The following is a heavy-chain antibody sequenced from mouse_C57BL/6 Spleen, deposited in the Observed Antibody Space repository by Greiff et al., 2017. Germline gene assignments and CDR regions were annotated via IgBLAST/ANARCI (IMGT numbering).Heavy chain of an antibody. J-gene: IGHJ1*03. V-gene: IGHV1-81*01. CDR2: IYPRSGNT. Sequence: VKLVESGAELARPGASVKLSCKASGYTFTSYGISWVKQRTGQGLEWIGEIYPRSGNTYYNEKFKGKATLTADKSSSTAYMELRSLTSEDSAVYFCARTDGSSYGYFDVWGTGTTVTVSS. D-gene: IGHD1-1*01. CDR3: ARTDGSSYGYFDV. CDR1: GYTFTSYG.